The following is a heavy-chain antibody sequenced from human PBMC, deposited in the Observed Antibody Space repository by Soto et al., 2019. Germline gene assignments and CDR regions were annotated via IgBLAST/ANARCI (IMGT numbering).Heavy chain of an antibody. V-gene: IGHV4-30-2*01. CDR2: IYHSGST. J-gene: IGHJ4*02. CDR1: GGSISSGGYS. CDR3: ARASFSGSPLEIDY. Sequence: PSGTLSLTCAVSGGSISSGGYSWSWIRQPPGKGLEWIGYIYHSGSTYYNPSLKSRVTISVDRSKNQFSLKLSSVTAADTAVYYCARASFSGSPLEIDYWGQGTLVTVSS. D-gene: IGHD1-26*01.